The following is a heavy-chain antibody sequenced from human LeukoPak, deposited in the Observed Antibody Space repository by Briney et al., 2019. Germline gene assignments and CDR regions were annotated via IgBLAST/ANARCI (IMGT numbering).Heavy chain of an antibody. D-gene: IGHD3-3*01. J-gene: IGHJ5*02. V-gene: IGHV4-34*01. CDR2: INHSGSA. CDR1: GGSFSDYS. Sequence: SETLSLTCAVYGGSFSDYSWSWLRQTPEKGLEWIGEINHSGSANYNPSLKSRVIMSVDTSKNQFSMKLRSVTAADTAVYYCARHGVVTWFDPWGQGTLVTVSS. CDR3: ARHGVVTWFDP.